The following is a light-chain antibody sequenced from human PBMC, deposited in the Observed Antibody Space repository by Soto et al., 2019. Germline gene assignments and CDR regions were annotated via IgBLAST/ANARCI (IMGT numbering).Light chain of an antibody. CDR2: AAS. CDR1: ESISFY. CDR3: QQNKINPRT. Sequence: DIQMTQSPSSLSASVGDSVTITCRASESISFYLNWYQQKPGQAPKVLIYAASTLHRGVPSRFSGVGSGTDFTLTISSLQPEDVATDYFQQNKINPRTFGLGTKLDIK. V-gene: IGKV1-39*01. J-gene: IGKJ1*01.